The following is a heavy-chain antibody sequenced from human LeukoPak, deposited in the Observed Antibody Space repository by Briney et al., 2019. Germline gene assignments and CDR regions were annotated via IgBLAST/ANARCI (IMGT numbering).Heavy chain of an antibody. CDR3: ARPEGSGSYGT. V-gene: IGHV4-59*01. Sequence: SETLSLTCTVSGGSISSYYWSWIRQPPGKGLGWIGYIYYSGSTNYNPSLKSRVTISVDTSKNQFSLKLSSVTAADTAVYYCARPEGSGSYGTWGQGTLVTVSS. CDR1: GGSISSYY. J-gene: IGHJ5*02. D-gene: IGHD3-10*01. CDR2: IYYSGST.